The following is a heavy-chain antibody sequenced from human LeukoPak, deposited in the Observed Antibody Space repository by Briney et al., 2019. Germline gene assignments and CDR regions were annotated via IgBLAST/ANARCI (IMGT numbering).Heavy chain of an antibody. J-gene: IGHJ5*02. V-gene: IGHV1-69*06. CDR1: GGTFSSYA. CDR3: ARPRNAGITYLDP. Sequence: GASVKVSCKASGGTFSSYAISWVRQAPGQGLEWMGGIIPIFGTANYAQKFQGRVTITADKSTSTAYMELSSLKASDTAMYYCARPRNAGITYLDPWGQGTPVTVSS. D-gene: IGHD2-2*01. CDR2: IIPIFGTA.